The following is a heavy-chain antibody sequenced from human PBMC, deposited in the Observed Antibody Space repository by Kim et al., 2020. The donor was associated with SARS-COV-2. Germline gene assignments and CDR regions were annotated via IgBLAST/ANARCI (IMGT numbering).Heavy chain of an antibody. J-gene: IGHJ3*02. V-gene: IGHV4-34*01. CDR2: INHSGST. D-gene: IGHD3-22*01. CDR3: ARLYYYDSSTDAFDI. Sequence: SETLSLTCAVYGGSFSGYYWSWIRQPPGKGLEWIGEINHSGSTNYNPSLKSRVTISVDTSKNQFSLKLSSVTAADTAVYYCARLYYYDSSTDAFDIWGQG. CDR1: GGSFSGYY.